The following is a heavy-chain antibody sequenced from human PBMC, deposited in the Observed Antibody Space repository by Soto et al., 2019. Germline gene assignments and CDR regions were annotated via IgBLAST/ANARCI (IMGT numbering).Heavy chain of an antibody. CDR3: TTDSADIVVVPATFGMDV. Sequence: EVQLVESGGGLVKPGGSLRLSCAASGITFSNAWMTWVRQAPGKGLEWVGRIKSITDGGTTDYAAPVKGRFTISRDDSTDTLYRQMNTLRPEDTAVYHCTTDSADIVVVPATFGMDVWGQGTTVTVSS. J-gene: IGHJ6*02. CDR1: GITFSNAW. V-gene: IGHV3-15*01. CDR2: IKSITDGGTT. D-gene: IGHD2-2*01.